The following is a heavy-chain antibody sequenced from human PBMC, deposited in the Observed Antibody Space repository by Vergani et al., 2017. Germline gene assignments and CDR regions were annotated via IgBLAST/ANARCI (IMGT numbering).Heavy chain of an antibody. J-gene: IGHJ4*02. D-gene: IGHD2-21*02. CDR1: GFTFSSYG. Sequence: QVQLVESGGGVVQPGRSLRLSCAASGFTFSSYGMHWVRQAPGKGLEWVAVIWYDGSNKYYADSVKGRFTISRDNSKNTLYLQMNSLRAEDTAVYYCARGGHIVVVTAMDFDYWGQGTLVTVSS. CDR2: IWYDGSNK. CDR3: ARGGHIVVVTAMDFDY. V-gene: IGHV3-33*01.